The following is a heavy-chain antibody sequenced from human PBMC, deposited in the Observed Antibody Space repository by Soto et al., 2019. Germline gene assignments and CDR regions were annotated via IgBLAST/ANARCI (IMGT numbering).Heavy chain of an antibody. J-gene: IGHJ4*02. Sequence: PSETLSLTFAVYGGSFSGYYWSWIRQPPGKGREWIGEINHSGSTNYNPSLKSRVTISVDTSKNQLSLKLSSVTAADTAVYYCAGGQSVTFGEGGYWGQGTLVTVSS. CDR2: INHSGST. D-gene: IGHD3-16*01. CDR3: AGGQSVTFGEGGY. CDR1: GGSFSGYY. V-gene: IGHV4-34*01.